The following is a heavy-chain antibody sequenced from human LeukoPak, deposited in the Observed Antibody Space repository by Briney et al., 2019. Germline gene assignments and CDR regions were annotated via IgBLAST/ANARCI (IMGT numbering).Heavy chain of an antibody. J-gene: IGHJ4*02. CDR3: AKDGQWLVRGDYFDY. CDR1: GFTFDDYA. V-gene: IGHV3-9*01. CDR2: ISWNSGSI. D-gene: IGHD6-19*01. Sequence: GGSLRLSCAASGFTFDDYAMHWVRQAPGKGLEWVSGISWNSGSIGYADSVKGRFTISRDSAKNSLYLQMNSLRAEDTALYYCAKDGQWLVRGDYFDYWGQGTLVTVSS.